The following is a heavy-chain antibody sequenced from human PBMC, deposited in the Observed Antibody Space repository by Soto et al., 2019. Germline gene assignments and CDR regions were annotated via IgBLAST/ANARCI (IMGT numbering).Heavy chain of an antibody. CDR3: TRSISATTGDGMDV. Sequence: SQTLSLTCAISGDSVSSNSASWCWVRQSPSRGLEWLGRTYYRSKWYYNYAVSVKSRITINPDTSKNHFSLQLNSVTPEDTAVYYCTRSISATTGDGMDVWGQGTTVTV. CDR2: TYYRSKWYY. J-gene: IGHJ6*02. V-gene: IGHV6-1*01. CDR1: GDSVSSNSAS. D-gene: IGHD1-20*01.